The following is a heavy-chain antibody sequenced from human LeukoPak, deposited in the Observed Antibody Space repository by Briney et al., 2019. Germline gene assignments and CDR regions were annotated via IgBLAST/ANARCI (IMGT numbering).Heavy chain of an antibody. V-gene: IGHV1-2*02. CDR3: ARDLGISGWYAPPLGYFDY. Sequence: GRSLRLSCAASGFTFTGYCMHWVRQAPGQGLEWMGWINPKSGGTNYAQKFQGRVTMTRDTSISTTYMELSRLRSDDTAVYYCARDLGISGWYAPPLGYFDYWGQGTLVTVSS. J-gene: IGHJ4*02. CDR1: GFTFTGYC. CDR2: INPKSGGT. D-gene: IGHD6-19*01.